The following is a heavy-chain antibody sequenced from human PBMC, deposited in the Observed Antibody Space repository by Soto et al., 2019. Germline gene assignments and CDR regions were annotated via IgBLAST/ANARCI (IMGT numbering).Heavy chain of an antibody. D-gene: IGHD5-12*01. V-gene: IGHV1-69*05. CDR3: ARHHGPTTSENWFDP. CDR1: GGTFSSYA. Sequence: SVKVSCKASGGTFSSYAISWVRQAPGQGLEWMGGIIPIFGTANYAQKFQGRVTMTTDTSTTTAYLELRSLRSDDTAVYYCARHHGPTTSENWFDPWGQGTLVTVSS. CDR2: IIPIFGTA. J-gene: IGHJ5*02.